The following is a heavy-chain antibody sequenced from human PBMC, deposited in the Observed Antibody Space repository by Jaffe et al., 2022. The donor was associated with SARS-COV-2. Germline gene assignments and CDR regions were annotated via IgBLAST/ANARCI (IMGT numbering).Heavy chain of an antibody. V-gene: IGHV5-51*01. CDR1: GYSFTRYW. D-gene: IGHD5-18*01. CDR3: ARRNVDTAMDGRGFGVYYFDY. CDR2: IYPGDSDT. Sequence: EVQLVQSGAEVKKPGESLKISCKGSGYSFTRYWIGWVRQMPGKGLEWMGIIYPGDSDTRYSPSFQGQVTISADKSISTAYLQWSSLKASDTAMYFCARRNVDTAMDGRGFGVYYFDYWGQGTLVTVSS. J-gene: IGHJ4*02.